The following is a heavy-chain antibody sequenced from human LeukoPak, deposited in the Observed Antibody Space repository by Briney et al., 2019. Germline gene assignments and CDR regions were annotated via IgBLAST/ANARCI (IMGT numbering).Heavy chain of an antibody. V-gene: IGHV3-30-3*02. J-gene: IGHJ4*02. CDR2: ISDDGRNK. Sequence: GGSLRLSCAASGFTFSYYAIHWVRQAPGKGPEWVAVISDDGRNKYYADSVKGRFTISRDNSKNTLYLQMNSLRAEDTAVYYCAKKGYYDGSGYYMYYFDHWGQGTLVTVSS. D-gene: IGHD3-22*01. CDR1: GFTFSYYA. CDR3: AKKGYYDGSGYYMYYFDH.